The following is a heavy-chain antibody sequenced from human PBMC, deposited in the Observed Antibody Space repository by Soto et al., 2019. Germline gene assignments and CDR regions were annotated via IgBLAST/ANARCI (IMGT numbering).Heavy chain of an antibody. D-gene: IGHD3-3*01. CDR2: ISSNGGST. Sequence: GGSLRLSCSASGFTFSSYAMHWVRQAPGKGLEYVSAISSNGGSTYYADSVKGRFTISRDNSKNTLFLQMSSLRAEDTAVYYCVKAMEWLSPHKAYYFDYWGQGTLVTVSS. J-gene: IGHJ4*02. CDR1: GFTFSSYA. V-gene: IGHV3-64D*08. CDR3: VKAMEWLSPHKAYYFDY.